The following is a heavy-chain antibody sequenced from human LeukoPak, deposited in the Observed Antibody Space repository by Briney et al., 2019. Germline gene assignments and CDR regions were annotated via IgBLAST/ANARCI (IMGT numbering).Heavy chain of an antibody. J-gene: IGHJ1*01. CDR1: GGSISYYY. CDR2: ISDGESP. CDR3: AQDRFSFVH. V-gene: IGHV4-59*01. Sequence: SETLSLTCSVSGGSISYYYWSWIRQFPGKGLEWIGYISDGESPDYNPSLQSRVTIYVDSSKNQFFLNLTSVTAADTAVYYCAQDRFSFVHWGEGTLVSVCS. D-gene: IGHD2-2*01.